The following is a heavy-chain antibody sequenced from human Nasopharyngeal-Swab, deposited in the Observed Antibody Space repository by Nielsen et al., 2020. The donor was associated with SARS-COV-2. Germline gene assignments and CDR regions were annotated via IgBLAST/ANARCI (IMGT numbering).Heavy chain of an antibody. CDR2: IYYSGST. Sequence: SETLSPTCTVSGGSISSGGYYWSWIRQHPGKGLEWTGYIYYSGSTHYNPSLKSRVTISVDTSKNQFSLKLSSVTAADTAVYYCARDSGRSTIFGVVIIDAFDIWGQGTMVTVSS. V-gene: IGHV4-31*03. D-gene: IGHD3-3*01. CDR3: ARDSGRSTIFGVVIIDAFDI. J-gene: IGHJ3*02. CDR1: GGSISSGGYY.